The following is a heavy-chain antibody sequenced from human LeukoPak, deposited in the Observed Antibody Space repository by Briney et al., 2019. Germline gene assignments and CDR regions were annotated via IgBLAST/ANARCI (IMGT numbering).Heavy chain of an antibody. CDR2: ISSSGSTI. Sequence: GGSLRLSCAASGFIFSSYEMNWVRQAPGKGLEWVSYISSSGSTIYYADSVKGRFTISRDNAKNSLYLQMNSLRAEDTAVYYCAKITGTYYYDSSDHIGEDAFDIWGQGTMVTVSS. D-gene: IGHD3-22*01. J-gene: IGHJ3*02. CDR1: GFIFSSYE. CDR3: AKITGTYYYDSSDHIGEDAFDI. V-gene: IGHV3-48*03.